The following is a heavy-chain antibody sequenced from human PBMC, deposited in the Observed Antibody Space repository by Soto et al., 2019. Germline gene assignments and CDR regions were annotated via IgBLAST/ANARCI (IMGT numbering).Heavy chain of an antibody. CDR1: GGTFSSYA. Sequence: SVKVSCKASGGTFSSYAISWVRQAPGQGLEWMGGIIPIFGTANYAQKFQGRVTITADESTSTAYMELSSLRSEDTAVFYCARMPYYYDSSGTEYYFDYWGQGTLVTVSS. J-gene: IGHJ4*02. D-gene: IGHD3-22*01. CDR2: IIPIFGTA. CDR3: ARMPYYYDSSGTEYYFDY. V-gene: IGHV1-69*13.